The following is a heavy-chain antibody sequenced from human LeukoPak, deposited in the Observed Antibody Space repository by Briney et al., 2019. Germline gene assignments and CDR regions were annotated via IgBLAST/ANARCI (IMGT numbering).Heavy chain of an antibody. V-gene: IGHV1-18*01. J-gene: IGHJ4*02. CDR2: ISPYNGDT. CDR3: IRTSGGRGWDPSLY. D-gene: IGHD3-16*02. CDR1: GYSSTCYC. Sequence: SGYSSTCYCIGWVRQAPGQGLEWMGWISPYNGDTNYAPKFQGRVTMTTDTSTTTAYMELRSLRSDDTAVYYCIRTSGGRGWDPSLYCGPGTLFTVSS.